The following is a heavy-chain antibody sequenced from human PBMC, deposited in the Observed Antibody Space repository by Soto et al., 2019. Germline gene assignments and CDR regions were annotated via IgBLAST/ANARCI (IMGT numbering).Heavy chain of an antibody. Sequence: PGESLKISCKGSGYSFTSYWIGWVRQMPGKCLEWMGIIYPGDSDTRYSPSFQGQVTISADKSISTAYLQWSSLKASDTAMYYCARQGRATVIHDAFDIWGQGTMVTVSS. V-gene: IGHV5-51*01. CDR3: ARQGRATVIHDAFDI. CDR2: IYPGDSDT. D-gene: IGHD4-17*01. CDR1: GYSFTSYW. J-gene: IGHJ3*02.